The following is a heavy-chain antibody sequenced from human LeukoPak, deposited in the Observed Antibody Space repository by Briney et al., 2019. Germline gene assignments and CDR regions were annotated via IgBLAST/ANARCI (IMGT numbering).Heavy chain of an antibody. V-gene: IGHV3-30*03. D-gene: IGHD2-8*01. CDR2: ISYDGSNK. CDR3: ASNRGYCTNGVCYNWFDP. J-gene: IGHJ5*02. CDR1: GFTFSSYG. Sequence: QSGGSLRLSCAASGFTFSSYGMHWVRQAPGKGLEWVAVISYDGSNKYYADSVKGRFTISRDNSKNTLYLQMNSLRADDTAVYYCASNRGYCTNGVCYNWFDPWGQGTLVPVSS.